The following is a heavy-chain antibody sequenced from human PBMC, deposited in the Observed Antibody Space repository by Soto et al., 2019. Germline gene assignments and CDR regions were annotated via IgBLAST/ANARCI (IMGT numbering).Heavy chain of an antibody. CDR2: ISAYNGNT. V-gene: IGHV1-18*01. CDR1: GYTFSSYT. CDR3: XXXXXPXDY. J-gene: IGHJ4*02. Sequence: QVQLVQSGAEVKKSGASVKVSCKASGYTFSSYTISWVRQAPGQGLEWMGWISAYNGNTKYAQKLQDRVTMTTDTSTNTAYMELRSLRXXXXXXXXXXXXXXPXDYWGQGTLVTVSS.